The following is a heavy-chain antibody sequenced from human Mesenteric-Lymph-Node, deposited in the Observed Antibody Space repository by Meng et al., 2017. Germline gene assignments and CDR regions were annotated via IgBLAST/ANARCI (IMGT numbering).Heavy chain of an antibody. CDR2: ISSSSSYI. J-gene: IGHJ4*02. CDR1: GFTVSSNY. Sequence: GGSLRLSCAASGFTVSSNYMSWVRQAPGKGLEWVSSISSSSSYIYYADSVKGRFTISRDNAKNSLYLQMNSLRAEDTAVYYCARAWRHSIAVAGTRVDYWGQGTLVTVSS. CDR3: ARAWRHSIAVAGTRVDY. V-gene: IGHV3-21*01. D-gene: IGHD6-19*01.